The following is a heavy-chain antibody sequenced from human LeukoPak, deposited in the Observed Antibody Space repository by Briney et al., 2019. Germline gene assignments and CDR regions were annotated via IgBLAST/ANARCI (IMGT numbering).Heavy chain of an antibody. CDR2: IKQDGSEK. V-gene: IGHV3-7*01. CDR1: GFTFSIYW. Sequence: PGGSLRLSCAASGFTFSIYWMSWVRQAPGKGLEWVANIKQDGSEKYYVDSVKGRFTISRDNAKNSLYLQMNSLRAEDTAVYYCARDLTVVAPRTLLWFGESLPPNWFDPWGQGTLVTVSS. D-gene: IGHD3-10*01. J-gene: IGHJ5*02. CDR3: ARDLTVVAPRTLLWFGESLPPNWFDP.